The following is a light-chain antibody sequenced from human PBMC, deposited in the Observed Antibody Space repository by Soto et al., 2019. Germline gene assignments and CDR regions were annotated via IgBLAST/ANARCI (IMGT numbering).Light chain of an antibody. J-gene: IGKJ1*01. CDR2: KAS. CDR1: QSISSW. CDR3: QQYNSYPWT. Sequence: DIQMTQSPSTLSASVGDIVTITCRASQSISSWLAWYQQKPGKAPKLLIYKASSLESGVPSRFSGSGSGTEFTLTISSLQPDDFATYYCQQYNSYPWTFSQGTKVDIK. V-gene: IGKV1-5*03.